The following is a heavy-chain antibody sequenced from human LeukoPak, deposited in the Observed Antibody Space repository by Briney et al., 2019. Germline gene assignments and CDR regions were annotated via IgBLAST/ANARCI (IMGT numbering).Heavy chain of an antibody. Sequence: ASVKVSCKASGYTFTSYGISWVRQAPGQGLEWMGWISAYNGNTNYAQKLQGRVTMTTDTSTSTANMELRSLRSDDTAVYYCARVEFVFAGEVLRFLEWSRGYYYYMDVWGKGTTVTVSS. D-gene: IGHD3-3*01. J-gene: IGHJ6*03. CDR3: ARVEFVFAGEVLRFLEWSRGYYYYMDV. CDR1: GYTFTSYG. V-gene: IGHV1-18*01. CDR2: ISAYNGNT.